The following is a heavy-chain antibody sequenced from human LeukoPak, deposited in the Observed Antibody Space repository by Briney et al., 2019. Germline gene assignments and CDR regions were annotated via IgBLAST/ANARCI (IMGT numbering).Heavy chain of an antibody. J-gene: IGHJ6*02. V-gene: IGHV3-21*01. CDR2: ISSSSSYI. D-gene: IGHD3-10*01. Sequence: GGSLRLSCAASGFTFSSYSMNWVRQAPGKGLEWVSSISSSSSYIYYADSVKGRFTISRDNAKNSLYLQVNSLRAEDTAVYYCARDLLWFGEFNGMDVWGQGTTVTVSS. CDR3: ARDLLWFGEFNGMDV. CDR1: GFTFSSYS.